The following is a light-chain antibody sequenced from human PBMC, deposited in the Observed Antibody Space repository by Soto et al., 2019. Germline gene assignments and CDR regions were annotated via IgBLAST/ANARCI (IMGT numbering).Light chain of an antibody. CDR2: GAS. J-gene: IGKJ3*01. Sequence: EIVLTQSPGTLSLSPGERATLSCRASQSVSSSYLAWYQQKPGQAPRLLIYGASSKATGIPDRFSGSGSGTDFHLTISRLEPEDVAVYYCQQYGSSPFTFGPGTKVDIK. CDR3: QQYGSSPFT. CDR1: QSVSSSY. V-gene: IGKV3-20*01.